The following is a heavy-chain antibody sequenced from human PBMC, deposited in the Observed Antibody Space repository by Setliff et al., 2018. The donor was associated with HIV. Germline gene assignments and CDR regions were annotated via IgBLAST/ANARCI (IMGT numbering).Heavy chain of an antibody. V-gene: IGHV1-69*10. D-gene: IGHD6-19*01. J-gene: IGHJ6*03. CDR1: GGNFRSYG. Sequence: ASVKVSCKASGGNFRSYGISWVRQAPGQGLEWMGGIIPMSGVPKYAQKFQGRVTITADKSTSTAYMELSSLRSEDTAVYYCARNPEMAALNYFYYYMDVWGKETTVTVSS. CDR2: IIPMSGVP. CDR3: ARNPEMAALNYFYYYMDV.